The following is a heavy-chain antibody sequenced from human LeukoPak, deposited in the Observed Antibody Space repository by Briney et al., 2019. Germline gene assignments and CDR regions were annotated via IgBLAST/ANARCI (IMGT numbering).Heavy chain of an antibody. J-gene: IGHJ4*02. CDR1: GLHFIDAW. Sequence: GALRLSCAVSGLHFIDAWMNWARQAPGKGLEWVGRIGNKADGGTTVYAAPVKGRFTISRDDSKNTVYLQMNSLKTEDTAVYYCLHYRSGWHWGQGTLVTVSS. D-gene: IGHD6-19*01. CDR3: LHYRSGWH. V-gene: IGHV3-15*04. CDR2: IGNKADGGTT.